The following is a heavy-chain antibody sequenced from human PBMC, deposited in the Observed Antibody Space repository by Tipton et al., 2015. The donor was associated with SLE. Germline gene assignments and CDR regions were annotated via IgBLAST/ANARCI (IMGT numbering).Heavy chain of an antibody. J-gene: IGHJ4*02. D-gene: IGHD1/OR15-1a*01. Sequence: PLRLSCATSGFTFSSYALSWVRRAPGKGLEWVSAISGGGGSTYYADFVKGRFSISIDKSKKTLFLQMNSLRVDDTATYYCAKFEKTTDFYLDSWGQGTLVPVSS. CDR3: AKFEKTTDFYLDS. CDR2: ISGGGGST. V-gene: IGHV3-23*01. CDR1: GFTFSSYA.